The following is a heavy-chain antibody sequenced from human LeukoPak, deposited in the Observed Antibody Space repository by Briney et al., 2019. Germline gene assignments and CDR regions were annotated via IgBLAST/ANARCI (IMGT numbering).Heavy chain of an antibody. V-gene: IGHV3-30*18. Sequence: PGGSLRLSCAASGFTFSSYGMHWVRQAPGKGLEWVAVISYDGSNKYYADSVKGRFTISRDNSKNTLYLQMNILRAEDTAVYYCAKAQVSGGIQLWVQYDYWGQGTLVTVSS. J-gene: IGHJ4*02. D-gene: IGHD5-18*01. CDR3: AKAQVSGGIQLWVQYDY. CDR1: GFTFSSYG. CDR2: ISYDGSNK.